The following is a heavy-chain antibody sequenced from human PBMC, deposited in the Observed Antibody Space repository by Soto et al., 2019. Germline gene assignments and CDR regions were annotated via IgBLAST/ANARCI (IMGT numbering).Heavy chain of an antibody. CDR1: GITLSSYA. CDR3: AKGLLWDAFDI. J-gene: IGHJ3*02. CDR2: ISGSGGST. D-gene: IGHD2-21*01. Sequence: GGSLRLSCVGSGITLSSYAMSWVRQAPGKGLEWVSAISGSGGSTYYADSVKGRFTISRDNSKNTLYLQMNSLRAEDTAVYYCAKGLLWDAFDIWGQGTMVTVSS. V-gene: IGHV3-23*01.